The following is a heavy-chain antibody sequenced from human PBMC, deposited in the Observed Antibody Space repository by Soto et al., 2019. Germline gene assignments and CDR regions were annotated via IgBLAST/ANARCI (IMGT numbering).Heavy chain of an antibody. V-gene: IGHV1-2*04. CDR2: INPNSGGT. D-gene: IGHD3-10*01. J-gene: IGHJ6*02. Sequence: ASVKVSCKASGGTFSSYAISWVRQAPGQGLEWMGWINPNSGGTNYAQKFQGWVTMTRDTSISTAYTELSRLRSDDTAVYYCARTMVRGVIIMDYYGMDVWGQGTTVTVSS. CDR1: GGTFSSYA. CDR3: ARTMVRGVIIMDYYGMDV.